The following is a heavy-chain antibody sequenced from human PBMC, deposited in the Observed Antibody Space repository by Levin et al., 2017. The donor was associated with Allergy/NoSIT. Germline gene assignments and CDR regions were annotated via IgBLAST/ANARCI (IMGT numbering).Heavy chain of an antibody. Sequence: AGESLKISCAASGFTFSSYGMHWVRQAPGKGLEWGAVISYDGSNKYYADSVKGRFTISRDNSKNTLYLQMNSLRAEDTAVYYCAKDPGYSSGWSDAFDIWGQGTMVTVSS. CDR1: GFTFSSYG. V-gene: IGHV3-30*18. CDR2: ISYDGSNK. J-gene: IGHJ3*02. D-gene: IGHD6-19*01. CDR3: AKDPGYSSGWSDAFDI.